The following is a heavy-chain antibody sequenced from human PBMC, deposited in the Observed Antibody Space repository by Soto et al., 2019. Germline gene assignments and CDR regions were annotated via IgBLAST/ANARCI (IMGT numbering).Heavy chain of an antibody. J-gene: IGHJ6*02. Sequence: SQTLSLTCVISGDSVSSNSAAWNWIRQSPSRGLEWLGRTYYRSKWYNDYAVSVKSRITINPDTSKNQFSLQLSSVTPADTAVYYCARDWLYITGTPIVWGQGTTVTVSS. V-gene: IGHV6-1*01. CDR3: ARDWLYITGTPIV. D-gene: IGHD1-7*01. CDR1: GDSVSSNSAA. CDR2: TYYRSKWYN.